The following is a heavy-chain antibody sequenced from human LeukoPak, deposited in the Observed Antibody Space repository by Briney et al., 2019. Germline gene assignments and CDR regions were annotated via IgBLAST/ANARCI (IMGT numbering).Heavy chain of an antibody. CDR2: IFDGGRT. Sequence: SETLSLTCAVHGGSFSGFYWTWMRQAPGKGPEWIGEIFDGGRTNYNPSLKSRVTISGDTSKNQFSLKRSSVTAADTAVYYCARGLGEGHADYWGQGTLVTVSP. J-gene: IGHJ4*02. V-gene: IGHV4-34*01. CDR1: GGSFSGFY. CDR3: ARGLGEGHADY.